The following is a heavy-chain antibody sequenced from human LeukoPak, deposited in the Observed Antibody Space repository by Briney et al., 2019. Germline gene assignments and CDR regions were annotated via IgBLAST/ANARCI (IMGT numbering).Heavy chain of an antibody. CDR2: IYYSGST. Sequence: SETLFLTCTVSGGSMSPYHWGWIRQPPGKGLEWTGYIYYSGSTNYNPSLKSRVTISVDTSKNQFSLKLSSVTAADTAIYYCARAVSGRFDYWGQGTLVTVSS. CDR1: GGSMSPYH. CDR3: ARAVSGRFDY. V-gene: IGHV4-59*08. J-gene: IGHJ4*02. D-gene: IGHD6-19*01.